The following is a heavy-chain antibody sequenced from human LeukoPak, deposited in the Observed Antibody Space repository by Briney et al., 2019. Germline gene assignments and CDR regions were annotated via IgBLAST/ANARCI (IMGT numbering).Heavy chain of an antibody. V-gene: IGHV3-48*04. J-gene: IGHJ5*02. D-gene: IGHD1-1*01. CDR3: ARETWKTGKTFDP. CDR2: ISSSSSTI. CDR1: GFIFSSHS. Sequence: PGGSLRLSCTASGFIFSSHSMNWVRQAPGKGLEWVSYISSSSSTIDYADSVKGRFTISRDNAKNTLYLQMNSLRAEDTAVYYCARETWKTGKTFDPWGQGTLVTVSS.